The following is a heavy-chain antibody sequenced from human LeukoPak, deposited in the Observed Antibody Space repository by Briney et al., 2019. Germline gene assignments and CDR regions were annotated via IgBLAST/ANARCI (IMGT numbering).Heavy chain of an antibody. J-gene: IGHJ6*02. CDR3: ARVSGDIVVVPAADSTIPDFYYYGMDV. CDR2: IIPIFGTA. D-gene: IGHD2-2*01. Sequence: SVKVSCKASGGTFSSYAISWVRQAPGQGLEWMGGIIPIFGTANYAQKFQGRVTITADESTSTAYMELSSLRSEDTAVYYCARVSGDIVVVPAADSTIPDFYYYGMDVWGQGTTVTVSS. CDR1: GGTFSSYA. V-gene: IGHV1-69*13.